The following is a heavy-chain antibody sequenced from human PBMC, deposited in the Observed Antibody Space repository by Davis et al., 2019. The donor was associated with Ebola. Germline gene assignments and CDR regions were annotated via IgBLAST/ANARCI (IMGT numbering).Heavy chain of an antibody. CDR1: GFTFSSYG. J-gene: IGHJ4*02. CDR2: ISYDGSNK. CDR3: AKDSIQLWLRGGYYFDY. Sequence: PGGSLRLSCAASGFTFSSYGMHWVRQAPGKGLEWVAVISYDGSNKYYADSVKGRFTISRDNSKNTLYLQMNSLRAEDTAVYYCAKDSIQLWLRGGYYFDYWGQGTLVTVSS. D-gene: IGHD5-18*01. V-gene: IGHV3-30*18.